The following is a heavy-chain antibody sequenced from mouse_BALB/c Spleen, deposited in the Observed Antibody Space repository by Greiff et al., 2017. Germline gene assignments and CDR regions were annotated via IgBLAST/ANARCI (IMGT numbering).Heavy chain of an antibody. CDR1: GFTFSSFG. CDR2: ISSGSSTI. J-gene: IGHJ4*01. V-gene: IGHV5-17*02. CDR3: ARSGAMDY. Sequence: EVKLVESGGGLVQPGGSLKLSCAASGFTFSSFGMHWVRQAPEKGLEWVAYISSGSSTIYYADTVKGRFTISRDNPKNTLFLQMTSLRSEDTAMYYCARSGAMDYWGQGTSVTVSS. D-gene: IGHD3-1*01.